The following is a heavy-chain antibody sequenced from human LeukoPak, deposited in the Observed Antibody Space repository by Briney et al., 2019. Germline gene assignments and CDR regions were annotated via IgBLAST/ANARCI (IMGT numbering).Heavy chain of an antibody. CDR3: ATGGSGSYYNPIDY. J-gene: IGHJ4*02. CDR2: FDPEVGKT. D-gene: IGHD3-10*01. CDR1: GYSLTALS. Sequence: RASVKVSCKVSGYSLTALSMHWVRQAPGKGLEWMGGFDPEVGKTMYAEKLDGRLTVTDDTSTDTAYMELSSLRSEDTAVYYCATGGSGSYYNPIDYWGQGTLVTVSS. V-gene: IGHV1-24*01.